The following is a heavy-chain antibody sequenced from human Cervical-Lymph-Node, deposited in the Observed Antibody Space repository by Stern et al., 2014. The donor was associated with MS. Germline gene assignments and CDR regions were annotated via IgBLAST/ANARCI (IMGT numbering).Heavy chain of an antibody. J-gene: IGHJ4*02. CDR2: ISSSSSIR. D-gene: IGHD6-25*01. V-gene: IGHV3-48*02. CDR3: ARVYTSGNS. CDR1: GFTLSTYS. Sequence: EMQLEESGGGLVQPGGSLRLSCIVSGFTLSTYSMNWVRQAPGKGLEWVSYISSSSSIRKYADSVKGRFTISRDNGKNSLYLQMNSLRDEDTAIYYCARVYTSGNSWGQGTLVTVSS.